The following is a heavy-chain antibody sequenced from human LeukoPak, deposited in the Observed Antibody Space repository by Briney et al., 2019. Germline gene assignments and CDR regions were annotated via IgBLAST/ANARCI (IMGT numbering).Heavy chain of an antibody. J-gene: IGHJ6*03. Sequence: GGSLRLSCAASGFTFSSYSMNWVRQAPGKGLEWVSSISSSSSYIYYADSVKGRFTISRDNAKNSLYLQMNSLRAEDTAVYYCARDRGSSARYYCYMDVWGKGTTVTVSS. CDR2: ISSSSSYI. V-gene: IGHV3-21*01. D-gene: IGHD6-6*01. CDR1: GFTFSSYS. CDR3: ARDRGSSARYYCYMDV.